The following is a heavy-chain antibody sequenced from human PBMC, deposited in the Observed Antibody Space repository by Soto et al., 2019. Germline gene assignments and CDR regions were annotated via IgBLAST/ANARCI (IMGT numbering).Heavy chain of an antibody. D-gene: IGHD4-17*01. V-gene: IGHV3-7*02. Sequence: PGGSLRLSCAATGFTFSNYGMRWVRQAPGKGLEWVANIKQDGSEKYFAESVKGRYTISRDNTKNSLYLQMNSLRVEDTAVYYSANVVVGDYHAWNWFDPWGPGTLVTVSS. CDR3: ANVVVGDYHAWNWFDP. CDR1: GFTFSNYG. CDR2: IKQDGSEK. J-gene: IGHJ5*02.